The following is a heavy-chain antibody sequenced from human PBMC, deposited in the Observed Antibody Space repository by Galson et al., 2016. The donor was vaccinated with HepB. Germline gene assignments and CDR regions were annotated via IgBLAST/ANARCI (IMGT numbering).Heavy chain of an antibody. D-gene: IGHD1-7*01. J-gene: IGHJ6*02. CDR2: ISHNGGAT. CDR1: GFTFSNYA. Sequence: SLRLSYAASGFTFSNYAMSWVRQAPRKGLEWVSAISHNGGATYYADSVKGRFTISRDSSENTLCLQMNSLRAEDTALYYCAKVKTGTTGAMDVWGQGTTVTVSS. V-gene: IGHV3-23*01. CDR3: AKVKTGTTGAMDV.